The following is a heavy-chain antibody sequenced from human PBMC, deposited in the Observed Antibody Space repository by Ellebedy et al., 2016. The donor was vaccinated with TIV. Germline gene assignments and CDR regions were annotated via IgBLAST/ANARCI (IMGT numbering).Heavy chain of an antibody. CDR3: ANMAWGNEDYSVDS. V-gene: IGHV3-30*18. D-gene: IGHD2-21*01. Sequence: GESLKISXAASGFLFNQYGMHWVRQAPGKGLEWVAVIANDGRNKYYGDSVKGRFTISRDNSKNTLYLQVNSLKVEDTAVYYCANMAWGNEDYSVDSWGQGTLVTVSS. J-gene: IGHJ5*01. CDR2: IANDGRNK. CDR1: GFLFNQYG.